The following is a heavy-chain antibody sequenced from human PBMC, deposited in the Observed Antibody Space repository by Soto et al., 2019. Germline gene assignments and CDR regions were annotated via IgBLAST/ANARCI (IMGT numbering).Heavy chain of an antibody. V-gene: IGHV3-30*18. J-gene: IGHJ6*02. CDR3: AKDLVTVAGTYPYYYYYYGMYV. Sequence: QVQLVESGGGVVQPGRSLRLSCAASGFTFSSYGMHWVRQAPGKGLEWVAVISYDGSNKYYADSVKGRFTISRDNSKNTLYLQMNSLRAEDTAVYYCAKDLVTVAGTYPYYYYYYGMYVWGQGTTVTVSS. D-gene: IGHD6-19*01. CDR1: GFTFSSYG. CDR2: ISYDGSNK.